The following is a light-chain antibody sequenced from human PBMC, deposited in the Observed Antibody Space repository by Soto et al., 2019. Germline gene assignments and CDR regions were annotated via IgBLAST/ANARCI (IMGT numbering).Light chain of an antibody. J-gene: IGLJ1*01. Sequence: QSALTQPASVSGSPGRSITISCTGSSSDVGGYDYVSWYQQHPGKPPKLMIYDVSNRPSGVSDRFSGSKSGNTASLTISGLQAEDEADYYCSSYTSSSTSCVFGTGTKVTVL. CDR3: SSYTSSSTSCV. V-gene: IGLV2-14*01. CDR1: SSDVGGYDY. CDR2: DVS.